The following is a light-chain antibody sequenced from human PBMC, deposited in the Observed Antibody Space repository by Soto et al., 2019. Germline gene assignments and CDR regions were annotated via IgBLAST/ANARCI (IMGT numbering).Light chain of an antibody. Sequence: QSALTQPASVSGSPGQSITISCTGTSSDVGGYNYVSWYQQHPGKAPKLMIYDVSNRPSGVSNRFSGSKSGNTASLTISGLQAEDEADYYCSSCTSSSTFYVFGTGTKSPS. V-gene: IGLV2-14*01. CDR3: SSCTSSSTFYV. CDR2: DVS. J-gene: IGLJ1*01. CDR1: SSDVGGYNY.